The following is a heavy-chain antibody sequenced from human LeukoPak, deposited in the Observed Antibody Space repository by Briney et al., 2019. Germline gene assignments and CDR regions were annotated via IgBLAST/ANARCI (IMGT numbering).Heavy chain of an antibody. CDR2: INHSGST. CDR1: GGSFSGYY. J-gene: IGHJ4*02. D-gene: IGHD4-17*01. Sequence: SETLSLTCAVYGGSFSGYYWSWIRQPPGKGLEWIGEINHSGSTNYNPSLKSRVTIPVAPSKDQFSLRLSSVTAADTAVYSCARGRLRFPFDYWGQGPLVTVSS. CDR3: ARGRLRFPFDY. V-gene: IGHV4-34*01.